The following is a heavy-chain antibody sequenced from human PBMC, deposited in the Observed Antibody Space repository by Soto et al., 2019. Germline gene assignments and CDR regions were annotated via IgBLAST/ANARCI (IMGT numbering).Heavy chain of an antibody. V-gene: IGHV1-69*12. J-gene: IGHJ1*01. CDR3: ARDRMSQWLGYFQH. D-gene: IGHD6-19*01. Sequence: QVQLVQSGAEVKKPGSSVKVSCKASGGTFSSYAISWVRQAPGQGLEWMGGIIPIFGTANYAQKFQGRVTITADESTSTAYMELSSLRSEDTAVYYCARDRMSQWLGYFQHWGQGTLVTVSS. CDR1: GGTFSSYA. CDR2: IIPIFGTA.